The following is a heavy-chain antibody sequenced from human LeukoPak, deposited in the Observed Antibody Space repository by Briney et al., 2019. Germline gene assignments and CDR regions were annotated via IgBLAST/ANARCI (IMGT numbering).Heavy chain of an antibody. D-gene: IGHD6-13*01. Sequence: GASVKVSCKASGYTFTSYGISWVRHAPGQGLEWMGWISAYNGNTNYAQKLQGRVTMTTDTSTSTAYMELRSLRSDDTAVYYCARAGHSSSWYRNWFDPWGQGTLVTVSS. CDR1: GYTFTSYG. CDR3: ARAGHSSSWYRNWFDP. J-gene: IGHJ5*02. V-gene: IGHV1-18*01. CDR2: ISAYNGNT.